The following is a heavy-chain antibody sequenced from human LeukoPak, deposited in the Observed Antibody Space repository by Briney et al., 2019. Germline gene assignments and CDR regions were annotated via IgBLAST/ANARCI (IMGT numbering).Heavy chain of an antibody. CDR3: AKGPSGWYFDL. CDR1: GFTFNNYG. D-gene: IGHD3-10*01. J-gene: IGHJ2*01. CDR2: ISYDGSNK. V-gene: IGHV3-30*18. Sequence: GKSLRLSCAASGFTFNNYGMHWVRQAPGKGLEWVAVISYDGSNKYYADSVKGRFTISRDNSKNTLYLQMNSLRAEDTAVYYCAKGPSGWYFDLWGRGTLVTVSS.